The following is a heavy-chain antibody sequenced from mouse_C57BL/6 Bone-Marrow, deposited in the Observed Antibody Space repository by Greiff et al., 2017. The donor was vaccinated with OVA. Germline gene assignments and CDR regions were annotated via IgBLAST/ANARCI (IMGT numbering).Heavy chain of an antibody. J-gene: IGHJ2*01. D-gene: IGHD4-1*01. CDR2: IYPRDGST. CDR1: GYTFTSYD. CDR3: ARCNWDYFDY. Sequence: LVESGPELVKPGASVKLSCKASGYTFTSYDINWVKQRPGQGLEWIGWIYPRDGSTKYNEKFKGKATLTVDTSSSTAYMELHSLTSEDSAVYFCARCNWDYFDYWGQGTTLTVSS. V-gene: IGHV1-85*01.